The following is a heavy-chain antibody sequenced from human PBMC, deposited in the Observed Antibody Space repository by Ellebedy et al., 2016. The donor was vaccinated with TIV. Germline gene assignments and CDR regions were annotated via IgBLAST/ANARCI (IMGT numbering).Heavy chain of an antibody. Sequence: MPGGSLRLSCAVYGGSFSGYYWRWIRQPPGKGLEWIGEINHSGGTNYNPSLKSRVTISVDTSKNQFSLKLSSVTAADTAVYYCARQGSVVTAHSFDPWGQGTLVTVSS. D-gene: IGHD2-21*02. CDR1: GGSFSGYY. J-gene: IGHJ5*02. CDR3: ARQGSVVTAHSFDP. CDR2: INHSGGT. V-gene: IGHV4-34*01.